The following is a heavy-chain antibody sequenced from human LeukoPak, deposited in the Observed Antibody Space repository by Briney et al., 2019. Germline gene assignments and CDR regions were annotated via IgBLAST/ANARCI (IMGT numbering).Heavy chain of an antibody. CDR2: IKQDGSEK. J-gene: IGHJ4*02. CDR1: GFTFSGYW. V-gene: IGHV3-7*01. CDR3: ARDCCGPDY. D-gene: IGHD2-21*01. Sequence: GGSLRLSCAASGFTFSGYWMRWVRQAPGKGLGWVANIKQDGSEKYYVDSVKGRFTISRDNAKNSLYLQMNSLRAEDTAVYYCARDCCGPDYWGQGTLVTVSS.